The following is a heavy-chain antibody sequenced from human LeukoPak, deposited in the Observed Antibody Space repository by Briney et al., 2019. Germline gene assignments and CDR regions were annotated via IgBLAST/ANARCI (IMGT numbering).Heavy chain of an antibody. D-gene: IGHD2-15*01. CDR1: GYSISSGYY. V-gene: IGHV4-38-2*01. CDR3: ARRSLVAATRRPFDY. CDR2: IYHSGST. Sequence: SETLSLTCAVSGYSISSGYYWGWIRQPPGKGLEWIGSIYHSGSTYYNPSLKSRVTISVDTSKNQFSLKLSSVTAADTAVYYCARRSLVAATRRPFDYWGQGTLVTVSS. J-gene: IGHJ4*02.